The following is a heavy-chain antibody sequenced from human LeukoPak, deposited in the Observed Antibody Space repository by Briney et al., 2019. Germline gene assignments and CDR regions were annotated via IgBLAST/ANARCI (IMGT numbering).Heavy chain of an antibody. CDR3: ARVVIAAAGTGGYYGMDV. CDR2: INPNSGGT. V-gene: IGHV1-2*04. D-gene: IGHD6-13*01. Sequence: ASVKVSCKASGYTFTGYYMHWVQQAPGQGLEWMGWINPNSGGTNYSQKFQGWVTMTRDTSISTAYMELSRLRSDDTAVYYCARVVIAAAGTGGYYGMDVWGQGTTVTVSS. CDR1: GYTFTGYY. J-gene: IGHJ6*02.